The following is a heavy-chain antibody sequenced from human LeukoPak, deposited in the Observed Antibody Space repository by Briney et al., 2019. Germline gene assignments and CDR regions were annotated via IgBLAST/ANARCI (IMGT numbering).Heavy chain of an antibody. Sequence: GGSLRLSCAASGFTVSSNYMSWVRQAPGKGLEWVSVIYSGGSTYYADSVKGRFTIPRDNSKNTLYLQMNSLRAEDTAVYYCARLAKYCSGGSCYGRDDSWGQGTLVTVSS. V-gene: IGHV3-53*01. CDR2: IYSGGST. CDR1: GFTVSSNY. CDR3: ARLAKYCSGGSCYGRDDS. J-gene: IGHJ4*02. D-gene: IGHD2-15*01.